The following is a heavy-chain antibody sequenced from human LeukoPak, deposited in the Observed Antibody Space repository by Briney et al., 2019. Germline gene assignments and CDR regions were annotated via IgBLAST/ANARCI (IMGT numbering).Heavy chain of an antibody. J-gene: IGHJ4*02. D-gene: IGHD3-22*01. Sequence: GSLRLSCAASGFTFSSYWMSWVRQAPGKGLEWVSYISSSSSTIYYADSVKGRFTISRDNSKNTLYLQMNSLRAEDTAVYYCAKTEPTYYYDSSGSRFDYWGQGTLVTVSS. CDR2: ISSSSSTI. CDR3: AKTEPTYYYDSSGSRFDY. CDR1: GFTFSSYW. V-gene: IGHV3-48*01.